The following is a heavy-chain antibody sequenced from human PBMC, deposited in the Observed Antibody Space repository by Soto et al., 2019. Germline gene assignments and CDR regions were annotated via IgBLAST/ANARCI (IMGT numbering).Heavy chain of an antibody. D-gene: IGHD6-19*01. CDR1: GGSISSSSYY. V-gene: IGHV4-39*01. Sequence: SETLSLTCTVSGGSISSSSYYWGWIRQPPGKGLEWIGSIYYSGSTYYNPSLKSRVTISVDTSKNQFSLKLSSVTAADTAVYYCARRSGWTPHFDYWGQGTLVTVSS. CDR2: IYYSGST. J-gene: IGHJ4*02. CDR3: ARRSGWTPHFDY.